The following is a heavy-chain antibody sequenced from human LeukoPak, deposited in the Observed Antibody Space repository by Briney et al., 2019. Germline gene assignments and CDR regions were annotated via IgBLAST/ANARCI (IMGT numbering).Heavy chain of an antibody. Sequence: PSQTLSPTCTVAGGSISSYYWSRVRQPARKGLEWGGRIYPSGTTNYNPSLKSRVTISVDKSKNQFSLKLSSVTAADTAVYYCAREDYYDSSGFCYFDYWGQGTLVTVSS. J-gene: IGHJ4*02. V-gene: IGHV4-4*07. CDR2: IYPSGTT. CDR3: AREDYYDSSGFCYFDY. CDR1: GGSISSYY. D-gene: IGHD3-22*01.